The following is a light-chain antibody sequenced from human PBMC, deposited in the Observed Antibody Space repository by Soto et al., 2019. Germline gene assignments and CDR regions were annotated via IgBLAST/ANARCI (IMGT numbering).Light chain of an antibody. CDR2: DVS. V-gene: IGLV2-14*03. CDR1: SSDVGNYNS. Sequence: QSVLTQPASVSGSPGQSITISCAGTSSDVGNYNSVSWYQHHPGKAPKLMIYDVSNRPSGVSNRFSGSKSGNTASLTISGLQAGDESDYYCSSYTSSTTYVFGSGTKVTVL. J-gene: IGLJ1*01. CDR3: SSYTSSTTYV.